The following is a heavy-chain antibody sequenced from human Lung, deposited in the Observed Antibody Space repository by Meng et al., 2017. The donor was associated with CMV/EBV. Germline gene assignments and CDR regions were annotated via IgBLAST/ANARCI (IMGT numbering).Heavy chain of an antibody. CDR2: ISGNNGHT. V-gene: IGHV1-18*01. D-gene: IGHD1-26*01. CDR3: ARGIGTYAASDF. CDR1: GYNFNRFG. Sequence: ASXXVSXKTSGYNFNRFGITWLRQDPRQGLEWMGWISGNNGHTNIIQSLQDRVTLTTETSTTTVYMELRNLRSDDTAVYYCARGIGTYAASDFWGQGKLVNGAS. J-gene: IGHJ4*02.